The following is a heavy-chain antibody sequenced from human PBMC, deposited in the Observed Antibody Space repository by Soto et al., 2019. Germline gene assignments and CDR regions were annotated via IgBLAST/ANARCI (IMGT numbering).Heavy chain of an antibody. V-gene: IGHV1-46*01. CDR1: GYTFPTYY. CDR2: INPSGGST. D-gene: IGHD3-10*01. CDR3: ARDRGGYYDAFDI. Sequence: GASVKVSCTASGYTFPTYYIHWVRQAPGQGLEWMGIINPSGGSTTYAQKFQGRVTMARDTSTSTVYMELSSLRSEDTAVYYCARDRGGYYDAFDIWGQGTMVTVSS. J-gene: IGHJ3*02.